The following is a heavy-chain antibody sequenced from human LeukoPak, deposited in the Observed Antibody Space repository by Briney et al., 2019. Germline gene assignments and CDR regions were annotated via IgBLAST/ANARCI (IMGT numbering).Heavy chain of an antibody. V-gene: IGHV3-7*01. CDR2: IKQDGNEE. CDR3: VKYYHDSSGYSHFDY. CDR1: GFTFSSHW. J-gene: IGHJ4*02. Sequence: GGSLRLSCAASGFTFSSHWMSWVRQAPGKGLEWVANIKQDGNEEYYVDSVKGRFTISRDNAKNSLYLQMNSLRAEDTAVYYCVKYYHDSSGYSHFDYWGQGTLVTVSS. D-gene: IGHD3-22*01.